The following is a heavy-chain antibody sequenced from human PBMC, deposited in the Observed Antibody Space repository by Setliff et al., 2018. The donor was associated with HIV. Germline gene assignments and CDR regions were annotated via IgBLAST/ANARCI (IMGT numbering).Heavy chain of an antibody. D-gene: IGHD6-6*01. CDR3: VRDGKIGARLDY. V-gene: IGHV3-23*01. CDR2: ISGSGGST. Sequence: PGGSLRLSCAASGFTFNTYAMSWVRQAPGKGLEWVSVISGSGGSTFYADSVKGRFTISRDNSKNTLYLLMNGLRVEDTAVYYCVRDGKIGARLDYWGPGTQVTVSS. CDR1: GFTFNTYA. J-gene: IGHJ4*02.